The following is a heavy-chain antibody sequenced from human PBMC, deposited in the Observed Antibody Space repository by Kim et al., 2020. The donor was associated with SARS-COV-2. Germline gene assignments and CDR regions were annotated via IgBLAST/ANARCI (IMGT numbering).Heavy chain of an antibody. CDR1: GFIVSDNY. J-gene: IGHJ4*02. D-gene: IGHD2-8*01. Sequence: GGSLRLSCAASGFIVSDNYMMWVRQAPGEGLEWVSLIHIGGGTNYADSVRGRFTISRDNSKNTLYLQMNSLRAEDTAVYYCASRGHTNGYWKLQDWGQGTLVTVSS. CDR2: IHIGGGT. CDR3: ASRGHTNGYWKLQD. V-gene: IGHV3-53*01.